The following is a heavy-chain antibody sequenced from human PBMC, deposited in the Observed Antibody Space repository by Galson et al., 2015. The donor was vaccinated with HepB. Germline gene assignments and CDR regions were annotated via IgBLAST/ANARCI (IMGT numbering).Heavy chain of an antibody. CDR1: GFTVSFNY. D-gene: IGHD6-13*01. CDR2: IYSGGRA. Sequence: SLRLSCAASGFTVSFNYMSWVRQAPGKGLEWVSVIYSGGRAYYADSVKGRFTISRDNSKNTLYIQMNSLRAEDTAVYYCASTRSSWYSYFDYWGQGTLVTVSS. J-gene: IGHJ4*02. V-gene: IGHV3-66*02. CDR3: ASTRSSWYSYFDY.